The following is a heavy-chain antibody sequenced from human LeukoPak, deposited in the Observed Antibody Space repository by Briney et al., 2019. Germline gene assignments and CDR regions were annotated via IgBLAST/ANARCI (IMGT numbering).Heavy chain of an antibody. CDR1: GFTFSNHA. CDR3: VSMVRGIGY. Sequence: YPGGSLRLSCAASGFTFSNHAMHWVRQAPGKGLEWVTLVWYDGNRKYYADSVKGRFTISRDNSKNSVYLQLNSLRPEDTAMYYCVSMVRGIGYWGQGTLVTVSS. D-gene: IGHD3-10*01. V-gene: IGHV3-30*02. J-gene: IGHJ4*02. CDR2: VWYDGNRK.